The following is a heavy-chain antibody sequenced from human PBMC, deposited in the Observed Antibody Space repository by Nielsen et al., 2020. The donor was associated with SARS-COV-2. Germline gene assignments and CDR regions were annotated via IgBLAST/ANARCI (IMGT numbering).Heavy chain of an antibody. CDR2: IYPGDSET. Sequence: GESLKISCKGSGYTFTSYWIGWVRQMPGKGLEWMGIIYPGDSETRYSPSFQGQVTISADKSINTAYVQWNSLKASDTAMYYCARHRESRDSSGWYSINYWGRGTLVTVSS. J-gene: IGHJ4*02. V-gene: IGHV5-51*01. CDR1: GYTFTSYW. D-gene: IGHD6-19*01. CDR3: ARHRESRDSSGWYSINY.